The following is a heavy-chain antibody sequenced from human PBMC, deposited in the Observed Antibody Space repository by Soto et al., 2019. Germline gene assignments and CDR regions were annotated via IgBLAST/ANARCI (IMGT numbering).Heavy chain of an antibody. Sequence: EEQLVESGGGLVQPGGSLRLSCAVSGFTFRSDWMNWVRQAPGKGLEWVAHTNQDGSEKYYVDSVKGRFTIFRDNAKNSLYLQMNSLRAEDTAVYYCSGGVGDAFWSQGTLVTVSS. CDR1: GFTFRSDW. D-gene: IGHD1-26*01. CDR3: SGGVGDAF. CDR2: TNQDGSEK. J-gene: IGHJ4*02. V-gene: IGHV3-7*04.